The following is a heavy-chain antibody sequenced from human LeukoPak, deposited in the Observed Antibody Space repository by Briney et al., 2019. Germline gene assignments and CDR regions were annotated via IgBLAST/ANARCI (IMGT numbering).Heavy chain of an antibody. CDR3: ARETYGDYGYDY. D-gene: IGHD4-17*01. V-gene: IGHV1-46*01. J-gene: IGHJ4*02. Sequence: ASVKVSCKASGYTFTSYYMHWVRQAPGQGLEWMGIINPSGGSTSYAQKFQGRVTMTRDTSASTVYMELSSLRSEDTAVYYCARETYGDYGYDYWGQGTLVTVSS. CDR2: INPSGGST. CDR1: GYTFTSYY.